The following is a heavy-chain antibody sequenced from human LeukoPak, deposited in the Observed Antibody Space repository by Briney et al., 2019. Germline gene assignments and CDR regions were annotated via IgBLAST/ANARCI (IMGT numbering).Heavy chain of an antibody. V-gene: IGHV3-64*01. D-gene: IGHD3-9*01. Sequence: GGSLRLSCAASGITFSSYPMHWLRQAPRKGLEHVSGISIKGSSTYYANSVKGRFTISRDNSKNMLYLQMGSLRVEDMAVYYCAKVSCPANYDTLTGPLHYGMDVWGQGTTVIVSS. J-gene: IGHJ6*02. CDR1: GITFSSYP. CDR3: AKVSCPANYDTLTGPLHYGMDV. CDR2: ISIKGSST.